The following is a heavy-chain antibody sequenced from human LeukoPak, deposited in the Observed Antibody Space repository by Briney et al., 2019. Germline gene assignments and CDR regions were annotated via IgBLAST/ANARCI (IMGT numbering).Heavy chain of an antibody. CDR3: ARPFYDSGREVDV. CDR1: GITFRNFG. D-gene: IGHD6-19*01. J-gene: IGHJ3*01. CDR2: IWYDGSKI. Sequence: GGSLRLSCAASGITFRNFGMHWVRQAPGKGLGWVGVIWYDGSKIHYADSVKGRFTISRDNSRNTLYLQMSSLRAEDTAMYYCARPFYDSGREVDVWGQGTMVTVSS. V-gene: IGHV3-33*01.